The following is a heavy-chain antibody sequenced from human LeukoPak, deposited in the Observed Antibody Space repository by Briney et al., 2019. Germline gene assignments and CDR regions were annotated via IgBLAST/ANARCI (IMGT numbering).Heavy chain of an antibody. D-gene: IGHD3-22*01. CDR1: GYSFTSYW. J-gene: IGHJ4*02. V-gene: IGHV5-51*01. CDR2: IYPGDSDT. Sequence: PGESLKISCKGSGYSFTSYWIGWVRQMPGKGLEWMGIIYPGDSDTRYSPSFQGQVTISADKSISTAYLQWSSLKASDTAMYYCARQEHDSSGYYSKGYYFDYWGQGTLVNVSS. CDR3: ARQEHDSSGYYSKGYYFDY.